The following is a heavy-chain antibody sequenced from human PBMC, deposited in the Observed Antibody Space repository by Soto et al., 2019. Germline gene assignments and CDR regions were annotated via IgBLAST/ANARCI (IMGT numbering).Heavy chain of an antibody. J-gene: IGHJ5*02. Sequence: KPGGSLRLFCAPSGLTFRSVTMNSIRQAPGRGREWVSTSSSSSANIYYTDEPRGRFTISRDNAKNSLHLQMNSLRAEDTAVYYCTRDASRDSSARGWFDPWGPGTLVTVSS. V-gene: IGHV3-21*01. CDR1: GLTFRSVT. CDR2: SSSSSANI. CDR3: TRDASRDSSARGWFDP. D-gene: IGHD6-13*01.